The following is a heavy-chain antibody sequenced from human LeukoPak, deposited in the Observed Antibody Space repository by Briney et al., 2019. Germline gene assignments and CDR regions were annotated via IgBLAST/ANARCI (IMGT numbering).Heavy chain of an antibody. V-gene: IGHV4-59*08. CDR1: GASTSSRY. CDR3: AQTTGWPGFDF. CDR2: IYNGRNT. D-gene: IGHD6-19*01. Sequence: PSDTLSLTCSASGASTSSRYWSWIRQSPGGTLEWIGHIYNGRNTKYNPSLTSRVTISVDTSKNQFSLSLTSVTAADTAIYYCAQTTGWPGFDFWGPGALVTVSS. J-gene: IGHJ4*02.